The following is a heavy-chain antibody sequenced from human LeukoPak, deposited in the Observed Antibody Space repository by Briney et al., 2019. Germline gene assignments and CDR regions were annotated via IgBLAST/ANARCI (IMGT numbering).Heavy chain of an antibody. CDR1: GFTVTSNY. CDR3: ARDSPVSGVDY. D-gene: IGHD6-19*01. CDR2: IYSGGST. V-gene: IGHV3-53*01. J-gene: IGHJ4*02. Sequence: GGSLRLSCAASGFTVTSNYLSWVRQAPGKGVEWVSVIYSGGSTNYADSVKGRFTISTDNSKNTLYLQMNSLRAEDTAVYYCARDSPVSGVDYWGQGTLVTVSS.